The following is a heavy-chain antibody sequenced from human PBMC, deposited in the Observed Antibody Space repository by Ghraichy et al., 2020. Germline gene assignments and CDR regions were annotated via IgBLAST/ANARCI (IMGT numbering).Heavy chain of an antibody. CDR1: GFTVSRNY. J-gene: IGHJ3*02. D-gene: IGHD6-25*01. Sequence: RGSLRLSCAASGFTVSRNYMIWVRQAPGKGLEWVSLIYSGGTTYYTDSVKGRFTISRDNSKNTLSLQMNSLRAEDTAVYYCESRIAAGSGFDIWGQGTKVSVSS. V-gene: IGHV3-66*01. CDR3: ESRIAAGSGFDI. CDR2: IYSGGTT.